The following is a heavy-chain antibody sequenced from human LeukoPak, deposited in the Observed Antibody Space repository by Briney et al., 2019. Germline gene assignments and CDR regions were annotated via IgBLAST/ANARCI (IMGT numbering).Heavy chain of an antibody. CDR1: GGTFSSYA. CDR2: IIPIFGTA. J-gene: IGHJ4*02. Sequence: SVKVSCTASGGTFSSYAISWVRQAPGQGLEWMGGIIPIFGTANYAQEFQGRVTITADESASTAYMELSSLRSEDTAVYYCARGGYRYGDLPYYFDYWGQGTLVTVSS. V-gene: IGHV1-69*13. D-gene: IGHD4-17*01. CDR3: ARGGYRYGDLPYYFDY.